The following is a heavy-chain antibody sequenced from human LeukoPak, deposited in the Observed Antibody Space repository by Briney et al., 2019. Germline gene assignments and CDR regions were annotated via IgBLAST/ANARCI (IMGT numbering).Heavy chain of an antibody. D-gene: IGHD6-6*01. Sequence: KPGGSLRLSCAASGFTFSDYYMSWIRQAPGKGLEWVSYISSSGSTIYYADSVKGRFTISRDNSKNTLYLQMNSLRAEDTAVYYCAKGSSIAARPAFDYWGQGTLVTVSS. V-gene: IGHV3-11*01. CDR3: AKGSSIAARPAFDY. CDR2: ISSSGSTI. J-gene: IGHJ4*02. CDR1: GFTFSDYY.